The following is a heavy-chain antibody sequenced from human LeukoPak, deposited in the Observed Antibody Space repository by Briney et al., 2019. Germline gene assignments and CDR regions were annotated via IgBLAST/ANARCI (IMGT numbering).Heavy chain of an antibody. V-gene: IGHV4-39*02. CDR2: IYYSGST. CDR3: ARDRVLIGYCSGGSCYSEFGYYMDV. J-gene: IGHJ6*03. CDR1: GGSISSSSYY. Sequence: SETLSLTCTVSGGSISSSSYYWGWIRQPPGKGLEWIGSIYYSGSTYYNPSLKSRVTISVDTSKNQFSLKLSSVTAADTAVYYCARDRVLIGYCSGGSCYSEFGYYMDVWGKGTTVTVSS. D-gene: IGHD2-15*01.